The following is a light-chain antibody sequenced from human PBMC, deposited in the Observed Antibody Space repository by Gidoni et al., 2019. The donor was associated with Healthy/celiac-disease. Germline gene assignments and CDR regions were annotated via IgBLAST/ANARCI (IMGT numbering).Light chain of an antibody. CDR1: KSVSSD. CDR2: CAS. J-gene: IGKJ5*01. Sequence: EIVMTQSQSTLSVSPGERATLSCRASKSVSSDLALYQQKPCQAPRLLIYCASTRATGIPARFSGSGSVTEFTLTISSLQSEDFAVYYCQQYNNWPPITFGQGTRLEIK. CDR3: QQYNNWPPIT. V-gene: IGKV3D-15*01.